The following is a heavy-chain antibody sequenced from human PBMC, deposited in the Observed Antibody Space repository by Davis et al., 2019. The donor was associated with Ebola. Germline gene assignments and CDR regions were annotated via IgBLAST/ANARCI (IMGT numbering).Heavy chain of an antibody. Sequence: SCAASGFTFSSYSMNWVRQAPGKGLEWVSSISSSSSYIYYADSVKGRFTISRDNAKNSLYLQMNSLRAEDTAVYYCARGLDFWSGYYGCYFDYWGQGTLVTVSS. CDR3: ARGLDFWSGYYGCYFDY. J-gene: IGHJ4*02. CDR1: GFTFSSYS. D-gene: IGHD3-3*01. V-gene: IGHV3-21*01. CDR2: ISSSSSYI.